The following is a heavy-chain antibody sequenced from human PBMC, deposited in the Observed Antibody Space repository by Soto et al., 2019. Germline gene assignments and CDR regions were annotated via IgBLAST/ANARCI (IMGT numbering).Heavy chain of an antibody. CDR1: GSTISSHS. CDR3: ARDGREASGMEV. V-gene: IGHV4-59*11. J-gene: IGHJ6*02. D-gene: IGHD1-26*01. Sequence: SETLALTCTASGSTISSHSWRWVRQAAGKELGWLGHIDWRGSTSNNALCWCRSTIAVYKAKNQFSLKLNTVNTADTAVYYCARDGREASGMEVWGQGTTVTVSS. CDR2: IDWRGST.